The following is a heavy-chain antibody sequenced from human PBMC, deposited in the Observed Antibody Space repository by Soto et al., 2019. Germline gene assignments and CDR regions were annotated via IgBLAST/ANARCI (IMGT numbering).Heavy chain of an antibody. CDR2: IKQDGGER. CDR1: GFIFSRFY. CDR3: APDTF. J-gene: IGHJ4*02. D-gene: IGHD3-9*01. Sequence: GGSLRLSCEASGFIFSRFYMGWVRQAPGKGLEWVANIKQDGGERYYGDSVKGRFTISRDNAKSSLFLEMNSLRADDTAVYYCAPDTFWGQGTLVTVSS. V-gene: IGHV3-7*01.